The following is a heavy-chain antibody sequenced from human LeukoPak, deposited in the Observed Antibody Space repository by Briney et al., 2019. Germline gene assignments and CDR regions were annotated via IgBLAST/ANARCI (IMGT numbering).Heavy chain of an antibody. J-gene: IGHJ4*02. CDR1: GGTFSSYA. CDR2: VIPIFGTA. D-gene: IGHD1-14*01. CDR3: ARGPPGASPTNPFDY. V-gene: IGHV1-69*05. Sequence: SVKVSCKASGGTFSSYAISWVRQAPGQGLEWMGGVIPIFGTANYAQKFQGRVTITTEESTSTAYMELSSLRSEDKAVYYCARGPPGASPTNPFDYWGQGTLVTVSS.